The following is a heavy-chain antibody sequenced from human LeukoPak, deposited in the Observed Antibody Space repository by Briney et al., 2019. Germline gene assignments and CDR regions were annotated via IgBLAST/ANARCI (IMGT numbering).Heavy chain of an antibody. CDR2: ISSDGSHT. CDR3: ARGRVKQTIDY. V-gene: IGHV3-74*01. J-gene: IGHJ4*02. D-gene: IGHD4-23*01. Sequence: QPGGPLRLSCAASTFTFSNYWMHWVRQAPGKGLVWVSRISSDGSHTIYADSVKGRFTISRDNAKNTVHLQMNSLRVEDTAVYYCARGRVKQTIDYWGQGTLVTVSS. CDR1: TFTFSNYW.